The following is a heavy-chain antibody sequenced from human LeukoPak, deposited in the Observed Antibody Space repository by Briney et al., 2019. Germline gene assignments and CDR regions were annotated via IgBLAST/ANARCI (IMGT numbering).Heavy chain of an antibody. CDR2: INPHSGGT. V-gene: IGHV1-2*02. D-gene: IGHD6-6*01. J-gene: IGHJ4*02. Sequence: ASVKVSCKASGYTFTGYYMHWVRQAPGQGLEWMGWINPHSGGTNYAQKFQGRVTMTRDTSISTAYMELSRLRSDDTAVYYCARGEYSSSSPVDYWGQGTLVTVSS. CDR1: GYTFTGYY. CDR3: ARGEYSSSSPVDY.